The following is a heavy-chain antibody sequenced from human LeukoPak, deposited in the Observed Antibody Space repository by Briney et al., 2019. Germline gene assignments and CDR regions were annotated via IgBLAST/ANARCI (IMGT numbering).Heavy chain of an antibody. Sequence: GGSLRLSCAASGFTFSSYSMNWVRQVPGKGLEWVSSISSSSSYIYYVDSVKGRFTISRDNAKNSLYLQMNSLRAEDTAVYYCARGLSYGSGTPKVLWGQGTLVTVSS. V-gene: IGHV3-21*01. CDR2: ISSSSSYI. J-gene: IGHJ4*02. CDR3: ARGLSYGSGTPKVL. D-gene: IGHD3-10*01. CDR1: GFTFSSYS.